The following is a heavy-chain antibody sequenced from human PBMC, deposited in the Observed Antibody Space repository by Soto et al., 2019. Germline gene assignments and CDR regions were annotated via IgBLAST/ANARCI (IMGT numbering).Heavy chain of an antibody. Sequence: GGSLRLSCAASGFTFSSYGMHWVRQAPGKGLEWVAVIWYDGSNKYYADSVKGRFTISRDNSKNTLYLQMNSLRAEDTAVYYCVVFRSINDAFDIWGQGTMVTVSS. CDR2: IWYDGSNK. CDR1: GFTFSSYG. J-gene: IGHJ3*02. V-gene: IGHV3-33*01. D-gene: IGHD1-20*01. CDR3: VVFRSINDAFDI.